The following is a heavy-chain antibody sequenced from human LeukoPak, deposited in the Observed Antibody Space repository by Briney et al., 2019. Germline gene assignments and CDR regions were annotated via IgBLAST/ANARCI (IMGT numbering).Heavy chain of an antibody. J-gene: IGHJ4*02. V-gene: IGHV1-69*04. CDR1: GGTFSSYA. CDR3: ASRPPEDIVLMV. Sequence: SVKVSCKASGGTFSSYAISWVRQAPGQGLEWMGRIIPIFGIANYAQKFQGRVTITADKSTSTAYVELSSLRSEDTAVYYCASRPPEDIVLMVWGQGTLVTVSS. CDR2: IIPIFGIA. D-gene: IGHD2-8*01.